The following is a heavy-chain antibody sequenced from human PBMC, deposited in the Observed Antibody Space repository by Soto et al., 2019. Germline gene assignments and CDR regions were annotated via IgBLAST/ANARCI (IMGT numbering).Heavy chain of an antibody. V-gene: IGHV3-23*01. CDR1: GFTFSSYA. CDR2: ISGSGGST. CDR3: AKDLGYSSSWYYFDY. J-gene: IGHJ4*02. Sequence: HPGGSLRLSCAASGFTFSSYAMSWVRQAPGKGLEWVSAISGSGGSTYYADSVKGRFTISRDNSKNTLYLQMNSLRAEDTAVYYCAKDLGYSSSWYYFDYWGQGTLVTVSS. D-gene: IGHD6-13*01.